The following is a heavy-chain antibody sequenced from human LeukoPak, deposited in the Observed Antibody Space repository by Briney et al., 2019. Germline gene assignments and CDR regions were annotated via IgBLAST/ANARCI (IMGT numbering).Heavy chain of an antibody. CDR2: INHSGTI. J-gene: IGHJ4*02. CDR3: ARHPGYSSGWWYFDF. CDR1: GGSINSNNHY. Sequence: SETLSLTCNVSGGSINSNNHYWGWIRQPPGKGLEWLGSINHSGTIFYSPSLNSRVTISVDTSGNQFSLKLTSATAADTAVYYCARHPGYSSGWWYFDFWGQGTLVTVSS. D-gene: IGHD5-18*01. V-gene: IGHV4-39*01.